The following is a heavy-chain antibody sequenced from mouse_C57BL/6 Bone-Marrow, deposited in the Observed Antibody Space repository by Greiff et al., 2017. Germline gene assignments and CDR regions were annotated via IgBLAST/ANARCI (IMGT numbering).Heavy chain of an antibody. J-gene: IGHJ2*01. CDR3: ARRNLRD. D-gene: IGHD3-3*01. CDR1: GYTFTSYW. Sequence: QVQLQQSGAELVKPGASVKLSCKASGYTFTSYWMHWVKQRPGRGLEWIGRTDPNSGGTKYNEKFKSKATLTVDKPSSTAYMQLSSLTSEDSAVYYCARRNLRDWGQGTTLTVSS. CDR2: TDPNSGGT. V-gene: IGHV1-72*01.